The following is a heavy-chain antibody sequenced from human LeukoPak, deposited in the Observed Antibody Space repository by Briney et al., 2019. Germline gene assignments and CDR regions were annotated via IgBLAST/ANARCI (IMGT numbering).Heavy chain of an antibody. CDR2: IKSNADGGTP. D-gene: IGHD2/OR15-2a*01. J-gene: IGHJ4*02. V-gene: IGHV3-15*01. CDR3: TTFYHEYSPY. CDR1: GFSFMNAW. Sequence: GGSLRLSCAASGFSFMNAWMIWVRQAPGKGLEWVGRIKSNADGGTPDCAAPARGRFTISRDDSKNTLYLQMNSLKTEDTAVYYCTTFYHEYSPYWGRGTLVTVSS.